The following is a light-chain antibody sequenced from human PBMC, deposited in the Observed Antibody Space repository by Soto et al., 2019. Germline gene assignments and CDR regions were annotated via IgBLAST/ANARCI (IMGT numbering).Light chain of an antibody. CDR1: QSISIY. CDR3: QQSYSTPRLT. J-gene: IGKJ4*01. V-gene: IGKV1-39*01. Sequence: EIQMTQSPSSLSASVGDRVTITCRASQSISIYLNWYQQKPGKAPKFLIYAASSLQSGVPSRFSGSGSGTDFTLTISSLQPEDFATYYCQQSYSTPRLTFGGGTKVEIK. CDR2: AAS.